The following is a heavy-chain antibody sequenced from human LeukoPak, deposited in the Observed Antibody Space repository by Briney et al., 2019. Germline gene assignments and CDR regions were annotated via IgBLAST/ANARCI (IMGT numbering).Heavy chain of an antibody. CDR1: GFPFSTHS. Sequence: PGGSLRLSCAASGFPFSTHSLNWVRQAPGKGLEWVSSISAGGDFVYYGDSVKGRFTMSRDNAKNSLHLQMDSLTAEDTAVYYCVRDTDDRSNYAYFDSWGHGTLVTVSS. J-gene: IGHJ4*01. CDR3: VRDTDDRSNYAYFDS. D-gene: IGHD3-16*01. CDR2: ISAGGDFV. V-gene: IGHV3-21*01.